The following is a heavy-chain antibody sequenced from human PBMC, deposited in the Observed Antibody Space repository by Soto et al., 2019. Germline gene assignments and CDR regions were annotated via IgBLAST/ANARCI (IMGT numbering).Heavy chain of an antibody. J-gene: IGHJ5*02. CDR2: ISSSSSYI. Sequence: EVQLVESGGGLVKPGGSLRLSCAASGFTFSSYSMNWVRQAPGKGLEWVSSISSSSSYIYYADSVKGRFTISRDNAKNSLYLQMNSLRVEDTAVYYCAKLGNRYNWNDNWFDPWGQGTLVTVSS. V-gene: IGHV3-21*01. D-gene: IGHD1-20*01. CDR1: GFTFSSYS. CDR3: AKLGNRYNWNDNWFDP.